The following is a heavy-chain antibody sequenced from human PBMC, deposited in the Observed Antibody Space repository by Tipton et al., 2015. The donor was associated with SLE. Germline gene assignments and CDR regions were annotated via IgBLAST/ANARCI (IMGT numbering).Heavy chain of an antibody. CDR3: ARESDYSNSFDS. D-gene: IGHD4-11*01. Sequence: TLSLTCTVSGGSISSHYWSWIRQPPGKGLEWIGYIYTSGSATYNPSLISRVAMSVDTSKNQFSLELSSVTAADAAMYYCARESDYSNSFDSWGQGTLVNVSS. CDR2: IYTSGSA. J-gene: IGHJ4*02. CDR1: GGSISSHY. V-gene: IGHV4-4*08.